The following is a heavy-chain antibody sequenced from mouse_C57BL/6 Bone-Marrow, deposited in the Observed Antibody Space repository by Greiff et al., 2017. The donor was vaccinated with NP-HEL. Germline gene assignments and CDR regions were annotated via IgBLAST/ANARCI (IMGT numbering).Heavy chain of an antibody. CDR3: AGGAQATFDY. D-gene: IGHD3-2*02. Sequence: QVQLQQPGAELVKPGASVKLSCKASGYTFTSYWMQWVKQRPGQGLEWIGEIDPSDSYTNYNQKFKGKATLTVDTSSSTAYMQLSSLTSEDSAVYYCAGGAQATFDYWGQGTTLTVSS. CDR2: IDPSDSYT. J-gene: IGHJ2*01. CDR1: GYTFTSYW. V-gene: IGHV1-50*01.